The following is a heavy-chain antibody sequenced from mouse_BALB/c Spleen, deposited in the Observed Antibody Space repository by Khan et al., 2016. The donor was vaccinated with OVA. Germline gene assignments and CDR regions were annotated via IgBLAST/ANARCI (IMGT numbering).Heavy chain of an antibody. V-gene: IGHV14-1*02. CDR3: ARGTTATLAY. J-gene: IGHJ3*01. CDR2: IDPENSDT. Sequence: VQLQQSGAELVRPGALVKLSCKASGFNIKDYYMHWVKQRPEQGLEWIGWIDPENSDTIYDPKFQGKASITADTSSNTAYLQLSSLPSEDTAVYYCARGTTATLAYWGQGTLVTVSA. CDR1: GFNIKDYY. D-gene: IGHD1-2*01.